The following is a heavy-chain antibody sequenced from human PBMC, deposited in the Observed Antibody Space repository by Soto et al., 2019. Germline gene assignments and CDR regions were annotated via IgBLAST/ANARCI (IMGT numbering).Heavy chain of an antibody. CDR2: ISGTAGTI. CDR1: GITFSDHY. D-gene: IGHD3-10*01. J-gene: IGHJ6*02. V-gene: IGHV3-11*01. Sequence: PGGSLRLSCEASGITFSDHYMTWIRQAPGKGLEWISYISGTAGTIYYADSVKGRFTISRDNAKNSLFLQLTSLTAEDTAVYYCASAPYYGSGTYYYYALDVWGQGTTVTVSS. CDR3: ASAPYYGSGTYYYYALDV.